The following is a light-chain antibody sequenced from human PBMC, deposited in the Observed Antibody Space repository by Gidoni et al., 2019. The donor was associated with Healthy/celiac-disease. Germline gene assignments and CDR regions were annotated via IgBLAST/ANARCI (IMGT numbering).Light chain of an antibody. Sequence: EIGLTQSQGTLSLSPGERATLSCRASQSVSSSYLAWYQQKPGQAPRLLIYGASSRATGIPDRFSGSGSGTDFTLTISRLEPEDFAVYYCQQYGSSPPSTFXQXTKLEIK. CDR3: QQYGSSPPST. V-gene: IGKV3-20*01. CDR1: QSVSSSY. CDR2: GAS. J-gene: IGKJ2*01.